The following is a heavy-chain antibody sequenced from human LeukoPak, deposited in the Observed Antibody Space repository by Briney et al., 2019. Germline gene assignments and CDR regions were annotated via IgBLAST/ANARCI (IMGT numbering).Heavy chain of an antibody. CDR3: AKDGNYYGSGSYYTDY. CDR2: ILYDGSNK. V-gene: IGHV3-30*02. D-gene: IGHD3-10*01. J-gene: IGHJ4*02. CDR1: GFTSGSYG. Sequence: GRSLRLSCAFSGFTSGSYGIHWVRHAPGRWLEWGAFILYDGSNKYYADSVKGRFTISRDNSKNTLYLQMNSLRAEDTAVYYCAKDGNYYGSGSYYTDYWGQGNLVTVSS.